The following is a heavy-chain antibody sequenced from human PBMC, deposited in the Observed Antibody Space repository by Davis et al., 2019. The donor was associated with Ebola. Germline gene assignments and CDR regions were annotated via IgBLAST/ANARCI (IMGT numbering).Heavy chain of an antibody. Sequence: PSETLSLTCTVSGGSISSYYWSWIRQPAGKGLEWIGRIYTSGSTNYNPSLKSRVTMSVDTSKNQFSLKLSSVTAADTAVYYCAREVSGYCSGGSCYRAEYFQHWGQGTLVTVSS. V-gene: IGHV4-4*07. CDR2: IYTSGST. D-gene: IGHD2-15*01. CDR3: AREVSGYCSGGSCYRAEYFQH. J-gene: IGHJ1*01. CDR1: GGSISSYY.